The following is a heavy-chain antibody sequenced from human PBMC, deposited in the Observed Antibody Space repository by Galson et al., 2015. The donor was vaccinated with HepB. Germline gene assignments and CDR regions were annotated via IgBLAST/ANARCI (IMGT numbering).Heavy chain of an antibody. D-gene: IGHD3-22*01. CDR3: ARDVRDYYGSSGYPNWFDP. J-gene: IGHJ5*02. Sequence: SLRLSCAASGFTFSSYSMNWVRQAPGKGLEWVSSISSSSSYIYYADSVKGRFTISRDNAKNSLYLQMNSLRAEDTAVYYCARDVRDYYGSSGYPNWFDPWGQGTLVTVSS. V-gene: IGHV3-21*01. CDR2: ISSSSSYI. CDR1: GFTFSSYS.